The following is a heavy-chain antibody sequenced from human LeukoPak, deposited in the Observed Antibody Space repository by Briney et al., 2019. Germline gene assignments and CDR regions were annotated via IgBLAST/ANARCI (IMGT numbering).Heavy chain of an antibody. V-gene: IGHV3-7*01. CDR3: ARDGVVAFWISYGTYNYYYYMDV. J-gene: IGHJ6*03. CDR2: IKQDGSEI. Sequence: TGGSLRLSCAASGFTFSNYWMTWVRQAPGKGLEWVANIKQDGSEISYVDSVKGRFTISRDNAKNSLYLQMNNLRVEDTAVYYCARDGVVAFWISYGTYNYYYYMDVWGKGTTVTVSS. D-gene: IGHD3-3*01. CDR1: GFTFSNYW.